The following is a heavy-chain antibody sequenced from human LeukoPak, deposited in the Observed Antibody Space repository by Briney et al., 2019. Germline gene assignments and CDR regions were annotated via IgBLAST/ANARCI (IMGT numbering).Heavy chain of an antibody. D-gene: IGHD1-26*01. CDR1: GFTFSSYS. CDR3: ARERELRYNNNFDY. V-gene: IGHV3-48*01. CDR2: ISSISSTI. J-gene: IGHJ4*02. Sequence: PGGSLRLSCAASGFTFSSYSMNWVRQAPGKGLEWVSYISSISSTIDYADSVKGRFTISRDNAKNSLYLQMNSLRAEDTAVYYCARERELRYNNNFDYWGQGTLVTASS.